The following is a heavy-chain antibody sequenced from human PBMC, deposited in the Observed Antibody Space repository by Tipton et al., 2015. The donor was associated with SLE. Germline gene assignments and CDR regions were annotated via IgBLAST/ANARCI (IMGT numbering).Heavy chain of an antibody. V-gene: IGHV4-59*11. CDR2: IYYSGST. J-gene: IGHJ4*02. CDR3: ARVPGGTVTNFDY. Sequence: LRLSCTVSGGSISSHYWSWIRQPPGKGLEWIGYIYYSGSTNYNPSLKSRVTISVDTSKNQFSLKLSSVTAADTAVYYCARVPGGTVTNFDYWGQGTLVTVSS. D-gene: IGHD4-11*01. CDR1: GGSISSHY.